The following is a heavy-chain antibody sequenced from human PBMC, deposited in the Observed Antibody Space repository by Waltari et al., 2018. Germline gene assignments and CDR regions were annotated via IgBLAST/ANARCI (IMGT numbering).Heavy chain of an antibody. CDR2: ISWTSVRI. V-gene: IGHV3-9*01. Sequence: EIQLVQSGGGSVQPGKSLTLSCAASGFTFDDYAMQWVRQVPGGCMEWVSSISWTSVRIKYADSVKGRFTISRDNAKTSVYMQMNSLKIEDTAVYYCAKELRSLERGFDLWGQGTPVIVSS. CDR3: AKELRSLERGFDL. J-gene: IGHJ4*02. CDR1: GFTFDDYA. D-gene: IGHD3-3*01.